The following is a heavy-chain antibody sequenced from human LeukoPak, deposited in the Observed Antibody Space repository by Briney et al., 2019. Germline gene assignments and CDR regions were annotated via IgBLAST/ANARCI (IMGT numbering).Heavy chain of an antibody. Sequence: PSQTLSLTCTVSGGSISSGSYYWSWIRQPAGKGLEWIGRIYTSGSTNYNPSPKSRVTISVDTSKNQFSLKLSSVAAADTAVYYCARDLAAAALGYWRQGTLVTVSS. CDR2: IYTSGST. V-gene: IGHV4-61*02. CDR3: ARDLAAAALGY. CDR1: GGSISSGSYY. J-gene: IGHJ4*02. D-gene: IGHD6-13*01.